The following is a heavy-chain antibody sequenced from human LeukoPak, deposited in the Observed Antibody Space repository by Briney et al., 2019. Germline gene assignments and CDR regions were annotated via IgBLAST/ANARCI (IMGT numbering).Heavy chain of an antibody. CDR1: GFTFTDYW. D-gene: IGHD6-13*01. CDR2: IRQDGSEK. CDR3: ARDGTAAGLYFDL. J-gene: IGHJ4*01. Sequence: GGSLRLSCAVSGFTFTDYWMNWVRQAPGKGPGWVASIRQDGSEKTYVDSAKGRFTISRDNTKNSLSLQLNGLRAEDTAVYYCARDGTAAGLYFDLWGQGTLVTVSS. V-gene: IGHV3-7*01.